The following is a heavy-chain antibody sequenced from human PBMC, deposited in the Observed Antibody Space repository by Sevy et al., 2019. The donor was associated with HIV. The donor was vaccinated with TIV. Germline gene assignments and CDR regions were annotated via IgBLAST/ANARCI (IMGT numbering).Heavy chain of an antibody. CDR3: ARDGDSGGSYSSYYGMDV. Sequence: ASVKVSCKASGYTFTGYYMHWVRQAPGQGLEWMGWINPNSGGTNYAQKFQGRVTMTRDTSFSTAYMELSRLRSDDTAVYYCARDGDSGGSYSSYYGMDVWGQGTTVTVSS. V-gene: IGHV1-2*02. D-gene: IGHD6-19*01. J-gene: IGHJ6*02. CDR2: INPNSGGT. CDR1: GYTFTGYY.